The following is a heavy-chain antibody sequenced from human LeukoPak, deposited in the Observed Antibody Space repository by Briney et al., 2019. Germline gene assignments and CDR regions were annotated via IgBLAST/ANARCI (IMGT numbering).Heavy chain of an antibody. CDR1: GFTLSDHY. V-gene: IGHV3-72*01. Sequence: GGSLRLSWAVSGFTLSDHYMGWARQAPGKGLEWVGRSRNKANSYTTEYAASVKGRFTISRDDSKNSMSLQMNSLKTEDTAVYYCAKDDLSGSGTWYVFDVWGQGTMVIVSS. CDR3: AKDDLSGSGTWYVFDV. D-gene: IGHD1-26*01. CDR2: SRNKANSYTT. J-gene: IGHJ3*01.